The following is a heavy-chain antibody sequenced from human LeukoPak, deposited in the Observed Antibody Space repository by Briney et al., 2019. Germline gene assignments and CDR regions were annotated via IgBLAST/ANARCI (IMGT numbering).Heavy chain of an antibody. D-gene: IGHD4/OR15-4a*01. CDR2: ISSSGSTI. CDR1: GFTFSDYY. J-gene: IGHJ3*01. V-gene: IGHV3-11*04. CDR3: AKSRAPTANPDAFDV. Sequence: PGGSLRLSCAASGFTFSDYYMSWIRQAPGKGLEWVSYISSSGSTIYYADSVKGRFTISRDNSKRSLYLQMNSLRPDDTAVYYCAKSRAPTANPDAFDVWGQGTMVTVSS.